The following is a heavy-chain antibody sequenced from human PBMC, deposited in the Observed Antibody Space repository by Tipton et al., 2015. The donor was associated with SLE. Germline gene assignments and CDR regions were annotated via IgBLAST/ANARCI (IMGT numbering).Heavy chain of an antibody. J-gene: IGHJ6*02. D-gene: IGHD3-3*01. Sequence: TLSLTCAVYGGSFSGYYWSWIRQPPGKGLEWIGDINHSGSANYNPSPKSRVTISVDTSKNQLSLKLSSVTAADTAVYYCARGPYYDFWSGLKDYGMDVWGQGTTVTVSS. CDR1: GGSFSGYY. V-gene: IGHV4-34*01. CDR3: ARGPYYDFWSGLKDYGMDV. CDR2: INHSGSA.